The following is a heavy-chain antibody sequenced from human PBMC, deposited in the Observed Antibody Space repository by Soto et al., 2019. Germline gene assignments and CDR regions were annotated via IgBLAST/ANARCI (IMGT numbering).Heavy chain of an antibody. CDR3: ARDTVAD. Sequence: EVQLLESGGGVVQPGGSLRLSCAASGFTFNHYWMSWIRQAPGRGLEGAANIKQDGNEKYHVDSVKGRFTIARDNAKNSLSLQMNSRRAEDTAVYYCARDTVADWGQGTLVTVSS. V-gene: IGHV3-7*05. CDR2: IKQDGNEK. J-gene: IGHJ4*02. CDR1: GFTFNHYW. D-gene: IGHD6-19*01.